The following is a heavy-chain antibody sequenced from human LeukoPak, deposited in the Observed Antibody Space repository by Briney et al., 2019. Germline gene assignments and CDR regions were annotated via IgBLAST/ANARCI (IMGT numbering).Heavy chain of an antibody. CDR3: ARWSVDRDYGDYQGWFDP. CDR1: GGSISSSSYY. D-gene: IGHD4-17*01. CDR2: IYYSGST. V-gene: IGHV4-39*07. Sequence: PSETLSLTCTVSGGSISSSSYYWGWIRQPPGKGLEWIGSIYYSGSTYYNPSLKSRVTISVDTSKNQFSLKLSSVTAADTAVYYCARWSVDRDYGDYQGWFDPWGQGTLVTVSS. J-gene: IGHJ5*02.